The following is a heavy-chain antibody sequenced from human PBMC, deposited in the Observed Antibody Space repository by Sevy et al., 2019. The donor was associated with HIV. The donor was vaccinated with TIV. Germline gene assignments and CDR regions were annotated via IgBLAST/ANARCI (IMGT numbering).Heavy chain of an antibody. V-gene: IGHV3-21*06. D-gene: IGHD3-10*01. J-gene: IGHJ6*02. CDR2: ISSGSSYI. CDR3: ARDRDYYGSGTFDA. CDR1: GFTFSYYT. Sequence: GGSLRLSCAASGFTFSYYTMNWVRQAPGKGLEWVSYISSGSSYISYTDSVKGRFTISRDNAKNSLYLLMNSLRPEDTAMYFCARDRDYYGSGTFDAWGQGTTVTVSS.